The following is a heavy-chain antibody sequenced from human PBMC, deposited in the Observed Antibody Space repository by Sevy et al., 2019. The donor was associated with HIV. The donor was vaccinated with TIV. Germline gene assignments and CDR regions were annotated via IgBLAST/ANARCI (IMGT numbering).Heavy chain of an antibody. D-gene: IGHD6-19*01. CDR2: ISGSGGST. J-gene: IGHJ2*01. Sequence: GGSLILSCAASGFTFSSYAMSWVRQAPGKGLEWVSAISGSGGSTYYADSVKGRFTISRDNSKNTLYLQMNSLRAEDTAVYYCAKDGGYSSGWYELGYFDLWGRGTLVTVSS. CDR1: GFTFSSYA. V-gene: IGHV3-23*01. CDR3: AKDGGYSSGWYELGYFDL.